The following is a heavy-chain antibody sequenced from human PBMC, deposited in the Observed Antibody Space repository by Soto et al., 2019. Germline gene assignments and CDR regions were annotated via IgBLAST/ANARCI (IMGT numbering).Heavy chain of an antibody. J-gene: IGHJ4*02. Sequence: SETLSLTCTVSGGSISSSSYYWGWIRQPPGKGLEWIGSIYYSGSTYYNPSLKSRVTISVDTSKNQFSLKLSSVTAADTAVYYCARHCRADTAMAIDYWGQGTLVTVSS. D-gene: IGHD5-18*01. CDR2: IYYSGST. CDR1: GGSISSSSYY. CDR3: ARHCRADTAMAIDY. V-gene: IGHV4-39*01.